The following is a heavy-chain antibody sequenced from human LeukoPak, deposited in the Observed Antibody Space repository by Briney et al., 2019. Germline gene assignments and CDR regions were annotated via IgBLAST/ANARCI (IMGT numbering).Heavy chain of an antibody. V-gene: IGHV4-39*01. CDR1: GGSISSSSYY. CDR2: IYYSGST. D-gene: IGHD1-26*01. Sequence: TSETLSLTCTVSGGSISSSSYYWGWIRQPPGKGLEWIGSIYYSGSTYYNPTLKSRVTIFVDTSKNQFSLKLSSVTAADTAVYYCATPYSGGYQGLDIWGQGTMVTVSS. J-gene: IGHJ3*02. CDR3: ATPYSGGYQGLDI.